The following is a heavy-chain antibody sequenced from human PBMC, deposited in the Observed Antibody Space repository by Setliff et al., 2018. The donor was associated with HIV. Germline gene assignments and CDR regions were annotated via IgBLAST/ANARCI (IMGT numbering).Heavy chain of an antibody. V-gene: IGHV4-34*01. CDR1: GGSLSGYY. CDR2: INHSGST. CDR3: ARGRMATVLIRNWIDP. J-gene: IGHJ5*02. D-gene: IGHD4-4*01. Sequence: ETLSLTCAVYGGSLSGYYWTWIRQPPGKGPEWIGEINHSGSTNYNPSLKSRVTISIDTSKNQFSLKLSSVTAADTAMYYCARGRMATVLIRNWIDPWGQGSLVTVSS.